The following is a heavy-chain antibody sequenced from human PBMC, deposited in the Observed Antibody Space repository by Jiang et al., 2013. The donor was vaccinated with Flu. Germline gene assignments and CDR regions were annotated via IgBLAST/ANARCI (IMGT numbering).Heavy chain of an antibody. CDR2: INTGNGDP. D-gene: IGHD3-22*01. CDR1: AYSFTSYA. J-gene: IGHJ6*02. CDR3: AREGYYFDTTGSPRSHGLDV. Sequence: VKVSCTASAYSFTSYALTWVRQAPGQGLEWMGWINTGNGDPTYAQAFTGRFVFSSDTSVSTAYLHISDLKAEDTAVYYCAREGYYFDTTGSPRSHGLDVWGQGTAVTVSS. V-gene: IGHV7-4-1*02.